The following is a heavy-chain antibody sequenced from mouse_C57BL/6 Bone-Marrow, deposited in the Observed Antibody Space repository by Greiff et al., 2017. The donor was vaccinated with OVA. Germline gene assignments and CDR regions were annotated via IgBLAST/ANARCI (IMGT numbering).Heavy chain of an antibody. V-gene: IGHV1-81*01. Sequence: QVQLKESGAELARPGASVKLSCKASGYTFTSYGISWVKQRTGQGLEWIGVIYPRSGNTYYNEKFKGKATLTADKSSSTAYMELRSLTSEDSAVYFCARSNKFITTVVAFDYWGQGTTLTVSS. CDR2: IYPRSGNT. D-gene: IGHD1-1*01. CDR1: GYTFTSYG. CDR3: ARSNKFITTVVAFDY. J-gene: IGHJ2*01.